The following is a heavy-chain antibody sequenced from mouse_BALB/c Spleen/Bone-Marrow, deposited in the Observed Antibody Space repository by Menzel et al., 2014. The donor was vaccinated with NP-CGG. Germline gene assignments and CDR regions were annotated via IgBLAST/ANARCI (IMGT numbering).Heavy chain of an antibody. CDR1: GFTFSSFG. CDR2: ISSGSSTI. CDR3: TRGGNWDDFDY. V-gene: IGHV5-17*02. Sequence: EVNLVESGGGLVQPGVSRKLSCAASGFTFSSFGMHWVRQTPEKGLEWVAYISSGSSTIYYADTVKGRFTISRDNPKNTLFLQVTSLRSEDTAMYYCTRGGNWDDFDYWGQGTTLTVSS. J-gene: IGHJ2*01. D-gene: IGHD4-1*01.